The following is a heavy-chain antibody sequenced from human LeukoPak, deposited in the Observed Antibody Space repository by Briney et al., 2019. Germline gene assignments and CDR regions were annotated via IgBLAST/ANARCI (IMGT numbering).Heavy chain of an antibody. V-gene: IGHV4-39*01. CDR2: IYYSGTT. CDR3: ARQVFDYGSGSYFGVASWFDP. Sequence: SETLSLTCTVSAGSINSSSHYWGWVRQPPGKGLEWIGTIYYSGTTYQNPSLKSRVTIPVDRSKNQFSLKMISVTATDTAVYYCARQVFDYGSGSYFGVASWFDPWGQGTLVTVSS. D-gene: IGHD3-10*01. J-gene: IGHJ5*02. CDR1: AGSINSSSHY.